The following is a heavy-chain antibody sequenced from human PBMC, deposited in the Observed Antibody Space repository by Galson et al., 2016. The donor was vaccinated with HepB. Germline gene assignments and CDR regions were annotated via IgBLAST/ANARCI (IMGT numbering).Heavy chain of an antibody. J-gene: IGHJ5*02. Sequence: SETLSLTCTVSGDSINYYSWSWIRQPPGKGLEWIGFISYSGSTNYNPSLKSRVTMSVDMSKNQFSLKLSSVTAADTAVYYCARMGYGDHLDPWGQGILVTVSS. CDR3: ARMGYGDHLDP. CDR2: ISYSGST. D-gene: IGHD2-8*01. V-gene: IGHV4-59*01. CDR1: GDSINYYS.